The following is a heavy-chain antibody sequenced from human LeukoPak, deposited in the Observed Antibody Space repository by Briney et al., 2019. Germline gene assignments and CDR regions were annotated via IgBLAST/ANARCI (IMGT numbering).Heavy chain of an antibody. CDR2: ISAYNGNT. J-gene: IGHJ4*02. CDR1: GYTFTSYG. Sequence: GASVKVSCKASGYTFTSYGISWVRQAPGQGLEWMGWISAYNGNTNYAQKLQGRVTMTTDTSTSTAYMELRSLRSDDTAVYYCATPFAPYHYDILTGYRDYWGQGTLVTVSS. D-gene: IGHD3-9*01. V-gene: IGHV1-18*01. CDR3: ATPFAPYHYDILTGYRDY.